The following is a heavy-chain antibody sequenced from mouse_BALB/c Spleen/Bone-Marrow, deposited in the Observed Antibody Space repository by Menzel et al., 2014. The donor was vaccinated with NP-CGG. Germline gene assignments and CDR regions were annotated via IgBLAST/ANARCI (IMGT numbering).Heavy chain of an antibody. D-gene: IGHD2-4*01. V-gene: IGHV14-3*02. CDR1: GFNIKDTY. CDR2: IDPANGNT. CDR3: ASYDYGYYFDY. Sequence: EVQLQESGAELVKPGASVKLSCTASGFNIKDTYMHWVKQRPEQGLEWIGRIDPANGNTKYDPKFQGKATITADTSSNTAYLQLSSLTSEDTAVYYCASYDYGYYFDYWGQGTLSQSPQ. J-gene: IGHJ2*01.